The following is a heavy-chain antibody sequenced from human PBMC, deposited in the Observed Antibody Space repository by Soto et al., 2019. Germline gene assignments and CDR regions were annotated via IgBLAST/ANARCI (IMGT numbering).Heavy chain of an antibody. D-gene: IGHD6-13*01. CDR1: GFTFSDYY. CDR2: ISSSGGAM. V-gene: IGHV3-11*01. CDR3: ARLGSIAATGTPDY. Sequence: QVLLVESGGGLVKPGGSLRLSGAASGFTFSDYYMTWIRQAPGKGLEWVSDISSSGGAMYYADSVKGRFTISRDNDKNSLYVHMNSLRAEDTAVYYCARLGSIAATGTPDYWGQGTLVTVSS. J-gene: IGHJ4*02.